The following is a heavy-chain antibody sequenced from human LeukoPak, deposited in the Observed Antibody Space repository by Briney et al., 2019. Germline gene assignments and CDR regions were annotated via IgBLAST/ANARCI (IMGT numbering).Heavy chain of an antibody. V-gene: IGHV3-23*01. CDR3: ALPAGGSYYPY. CDR2: ISGSGGST. CDR1: GLTVSSYA. Sequence: GGSLRLSCAASGLTVSSYAMSWVRQAPGKVLEWVSAISGSGGSTYYADSVKGRFTISRDNSKNTLYLQMNSLIAEDTAVYYCALPAGGSYYPYWGQGTLVTVSS. D-gene: IGHD1-26*01. J-gene: IGHJ4*02.